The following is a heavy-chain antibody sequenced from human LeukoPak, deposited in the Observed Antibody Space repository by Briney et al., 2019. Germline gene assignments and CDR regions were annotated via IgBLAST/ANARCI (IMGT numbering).Heavy chain of an antibody. CDR1: GGSISSGGLY. CDR3: ARDARHCSGGICEAPFDY. D-gene: IGHD2-15*01. Sequence: SETLSLTCTVSGGSISSGGLYWSWIRQHPGKGLEWIGYIHYSGSTYYNPSLKSRVTISVDTSKNQFSLKLSSVTAADTAVYYCARDARHCSGGICEAPFDYWGQGTLVTVSS. CDR2: IHYSGST. J-gene: IGHJ4*02. V-gene: IGHV4-31*03.